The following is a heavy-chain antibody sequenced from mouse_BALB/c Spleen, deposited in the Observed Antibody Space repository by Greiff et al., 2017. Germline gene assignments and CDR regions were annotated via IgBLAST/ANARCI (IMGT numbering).Heavy chain of an antibody. CDR3: ARYYDYDAWFAY. CDR1: GFAFSSYD. V-gene: IGHV5-12-1*01. CDR2: ISSGGGST. Sequence: EVHLVESGGGLVKPGGSLKLSCAASGFAFSSYDMSWVRQTPEKRLEWVAYISSGGGSTYYPDTVKGRFTISRDNAKNTLYLQMSSLKSEDTAMYYCARYYDYDAWFAYWGQGTLVTVSA. J-gene: IGHJ3*01. D-gene: IGHD2-4*01.